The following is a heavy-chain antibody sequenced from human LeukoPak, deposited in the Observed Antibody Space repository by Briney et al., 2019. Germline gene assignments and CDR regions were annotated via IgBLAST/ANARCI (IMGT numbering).Heavy chain of an antibody. CDR2: INHSGST. Sequence: PSEALSLTCAVYGGSFSGYYWSWIRQPPGKGLEWIGEINHSGSTNYNPSLKSRVTISVDTSKNQFSLKLSSVTAAGTAVYYCARGRRGYSYGPPFYYYYMDVWGKGTTVTVSS. CDR3: ARGRRGYSYGPPFYYYYMDV. V-gene: IGHV4-34*01. D-gene: IGHD5-18*01. J-gene: IGHJ6*03. CDR1: GGSFSGYY.